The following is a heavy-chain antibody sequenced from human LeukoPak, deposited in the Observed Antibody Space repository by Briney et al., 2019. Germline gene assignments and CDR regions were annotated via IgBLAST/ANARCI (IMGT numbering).Heavy chain of an antibody. V-gene: IGHV1-3*01. CDR3: ARDGGGSGSYPGY. CDR1: GYTFTSYG. CDR2: INAGNGYT. Sequence: ASVTVSCKASGYTFTSYGMHWVRQAPGQSLEWMGWINAGNGYTKYPQKFQGRVTITRDTSASTAYMELSSTAYMELSSLRSEDTAVYYCARDGGGSGSYPGYWGQGTLVTVSS. D-gene: IGHD3-10*01. J-gene: IGHJ4*02.